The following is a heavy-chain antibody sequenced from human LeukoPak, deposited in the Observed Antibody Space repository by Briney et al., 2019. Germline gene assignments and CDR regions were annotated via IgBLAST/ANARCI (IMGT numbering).Heavy chain of an antibody. CDR1: GFTFSSYS. Sequence: GGSLRLSCAASGFTFSSYSMNWVRQAPGKGLEWVASISSGSSYIYYADSVKDRFTISRDNAKNSLYLQMNSLRAEDTAVYYCARGYLAGDYWRQAALVTVSS. CDR2: ISSGSSYI. V-gene: IGHV3-21*01. J-gene: IGHJ4*02. CDR3: ARGYLAGDY. D-gene: IGHD5-18*01.